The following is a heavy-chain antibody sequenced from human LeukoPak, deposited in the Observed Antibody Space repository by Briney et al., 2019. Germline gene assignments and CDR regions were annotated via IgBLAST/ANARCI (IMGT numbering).Heavy chain of an antibody. J-gene: IGHJ4*02. V-gene: IGHV3-66*01. CDR2: IYSGGTT. CDR1: GFTVSTNY. Sequence: GGSLRLSCAASGFTVSTNYMTWVRQAPGKGLEGVSVIYSGGTTYYADSVKGRFSISRDNSKNTLYLQMNSLRAEDTAVYYCARYDYGRSGFDYWGQGTLVIVSS. CDR3: ARYDYGRSGFDY. D-gene: IGHD5-12*01.